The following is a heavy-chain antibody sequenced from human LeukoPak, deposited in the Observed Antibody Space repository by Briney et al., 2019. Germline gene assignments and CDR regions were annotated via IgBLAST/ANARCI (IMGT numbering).Heavy chain of an antibody. D-gene: IGHD3-3*02. J-gene: IGHJ4*02. CDR2: IYSGGST. V-gene: IGHV3-53*01. Sequence: GGPLRLSCAASRFTFSNAWMSWVRQAPGKGLEWVSVIYSGGSTYYADSVEGRFTVSRDNSKNIVYLQMNSLRAEDTAMYYCARDLHPRLAGFFDYWGQGILVTVSS. CDR3: ARDLHPRLAGFFDY. CDR1: RFTFSNAW.